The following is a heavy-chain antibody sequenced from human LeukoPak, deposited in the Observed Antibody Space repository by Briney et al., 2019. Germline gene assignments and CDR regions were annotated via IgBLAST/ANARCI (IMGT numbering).Heavy chain of an antibody. J-gene: IGHJ5*02. CDR2: MNPNSVNT. Sequence: VASVKVSCKASGYTFTSYDINWVRQATGQGLEWMGWMNPNSVNTGYEQKFQGRVNMTRNTSISTAYMELSSLRSEDTAVYYYARGEYSSSAGYNWFDPWGQGTLVTVSS. CDR1: GYTFTSYD. V-gene: IGHV1-8*01. D-gene: IGHD6-6*01. CDR3: ARGEYSSSAGYNWFDP.